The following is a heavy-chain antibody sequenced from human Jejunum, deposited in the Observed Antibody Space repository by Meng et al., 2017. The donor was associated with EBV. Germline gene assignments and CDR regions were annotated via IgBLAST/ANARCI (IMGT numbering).Heavy chain of an antibody. CDR3: ARDRSNSDY. CDR2: ISVYRGNT. V-gene: IGHV1-18*01. Sequence: QVQLVQSGAEVKEPGASVKGSCKASGYDFINSGISWVRQAPGQGLEWMGWISVYRGNTNYAQRFQDRVTLTTNTSTSTVYMELRSLTSDDTAVYYCARDRSNSDYWGQGTLVTVSS. J-gene: IGHJ4*02. CDR1: GYDFINSG. D-gene: IGHD5-24*01.